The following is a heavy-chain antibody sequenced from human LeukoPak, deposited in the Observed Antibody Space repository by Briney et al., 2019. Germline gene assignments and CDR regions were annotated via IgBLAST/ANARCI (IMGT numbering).Heavy chain of an antibody. CDR3: ARLSGYDQEYYFDY. CDR2: IYYSGST. CDR1: GGSISSYY. D-gene: IGHD5-12*01. V-gene: IGHV4-59*01. Sequence: SETLSLTCTVSGGSISSYYWSWIRQPPGKGLEWIGYIYYSGSTNYNPSLKSRVTISVDTSKNQFSLKLSSVTAADTAVYYCARLSGYDQEYYFDYWGQGTLVTVSS. J-gene: IGHJ4*02.